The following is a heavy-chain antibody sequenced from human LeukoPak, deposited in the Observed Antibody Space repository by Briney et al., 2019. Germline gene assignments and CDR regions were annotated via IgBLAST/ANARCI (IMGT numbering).Heavy chain of an antibody. D-gene: IGHD5-18*01. Sequence: SETLSPTCTVSGGSISSYYWSWIRHPPGRGLEWIGYIYYRGSTNNNPSLKSRVTISVDTSKNQFSLKLSSVSAADTAVYYCASTAMVKVDTFDIWGQGTMVTVSS. J-gene: IGHJ3*02. CDR1: GGSISSYY. V-gene: IGHV4-59*08. CDR3: ASTAMVKVDTFDI. CDR2: IYYRGST.